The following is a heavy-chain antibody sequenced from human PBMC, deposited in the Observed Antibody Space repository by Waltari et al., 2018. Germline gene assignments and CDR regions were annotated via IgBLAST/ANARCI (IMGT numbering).Heavy chain of an antibody. D-gene: IGHD3-3*01. J-gene: IGHJ3*02. Sequence: EVQLVQSGAEVKKPGATVKISCKASGYTFTDYYMHWVQQAPGKGLEWMGRVDPEDGESIYAEKFQGRVTITADTSTDTAYMELSSLRSEDTAVYYCATMYDFWSGYSEDAFDIWGQGTMVTVSS. V-gene: IGHV1-69-2*01. CDR2: VDPEDGES. CDR3: ATMYDFWSGYSEDAFDI. CDR1: GYTFTDYY.